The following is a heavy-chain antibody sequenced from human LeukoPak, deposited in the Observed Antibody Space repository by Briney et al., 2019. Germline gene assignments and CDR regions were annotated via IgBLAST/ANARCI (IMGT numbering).Heavy chain of an antibody. Sequence: GGSLRLSCAAPGDSVSSNNIRWGRQAPGKGLGWVSVIYGGGSTYYAESVKGRFTISRDNSKNTLYLQMNSLRAEDTAVYYCARDGFRWSFDYWGQGTLVTVSS. CDR3: ARDGFRWSFDY. V-gene: IGHV3-66*01. J-gene: IGHJ4*02. D-gene: IGHD4-23*01. CDR2: IYGGGST. CDR1: GDSVSSNN.